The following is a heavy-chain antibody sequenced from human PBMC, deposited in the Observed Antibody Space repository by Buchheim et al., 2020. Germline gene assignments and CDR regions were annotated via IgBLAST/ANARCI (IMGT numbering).Heavy chain of an antibody. Sequence: EVQLVQSGAEVKKPGESLKISCKGSGYSFSSYWIGWVRQMPGKGLEWMGIIHPGDSDTRYSPSFPGQVTIYPDKPLSTTYPQWSSLKASHSAMYYCARRRVSKGIQYGYYYYMDVWGKGTT. CDR2: IHPGDSDT. CDR1: GYSFSSYW. D-gene: IGHD5-18*01. J-gene: IGHJ6*03. V-gene: IGHV5-51*01. CDR3: ARRRVSKGIQYGYYYYMDV.